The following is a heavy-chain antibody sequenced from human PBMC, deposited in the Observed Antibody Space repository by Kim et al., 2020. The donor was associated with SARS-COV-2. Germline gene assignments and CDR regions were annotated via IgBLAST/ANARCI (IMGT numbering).Heavy chain of an antibody. V-gene: IGHV4-39*01. Sequence: SETLSLTCTVSGASISSGNYYWGWIRRPPGKGLEWIGSFYYGGSTYYNPSLKSRVAMSVDTSKQKFFLKMKSVTAADTALYYCVRFSAPYNSGTFETHWGQGTLVTVS. J-gene: IGHJ4*02. CDR1: GASISSGNYY. D-gene: IGHD6-25*01. CDR3: VRFSAPYNSGTFETH. CDR2: FYYGGST.